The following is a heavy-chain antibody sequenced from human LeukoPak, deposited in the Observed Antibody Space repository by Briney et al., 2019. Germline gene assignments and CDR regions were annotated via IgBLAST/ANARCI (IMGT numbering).Heavy chain of an antibody. J-gene: IGHJ4*02. Sequence: GGSLRLSCAASGSTFSNYYMNWVRQITGEGLGWVSRVNTDGSGIDYADSVKGRFTVSRDNAKNTMYLQMNSLRAEDTAVYYCVRETYTGSGSYAVWGQGTLVTVSS. D-gene: IGHD3-10*01. CDR3: VRETYTGSGSYAV. CDR2: VNTDGSGI. CDR1: GSTFSNYY. V-gene: IGHV3-74*01.